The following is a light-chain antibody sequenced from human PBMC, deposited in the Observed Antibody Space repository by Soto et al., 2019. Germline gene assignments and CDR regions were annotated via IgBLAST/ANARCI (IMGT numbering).Light chain of an antibody. CDR3: QQYGSSPLT. Sequence: EVVLTQCPGTLSLSPRERATLSCRASQSVSSNYLAWYQQKPGRAPRLLIYGASSRATGIPDRCSGSGSGTDFTLTISRLEPEDFAVYYCQQYGSSPLTFGQGTRLEIK. V-gene: IGKV3-20*01. CDR1: QSVSSNY. CDR2: GAS. J-gene: IGKJ5*01.